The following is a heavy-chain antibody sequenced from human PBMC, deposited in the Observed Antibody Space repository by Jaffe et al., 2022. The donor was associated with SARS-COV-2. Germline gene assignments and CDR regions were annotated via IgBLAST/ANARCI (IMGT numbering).Heavy chain of an antibody. J-gene: IGHJ3*02. D-gene: IGHD6-13*01. CDR3: ARDNGNSRDGFDI. Sequence: EEQLVESGGGLVQRGGSLRLSCAASGFMFSWYHMIWVRQAPGKGLEWISYISSTGTTIYYADSVKGRFTITRDSAKSSVYLQMNSLRGEDTAVYYCARDNGNSRDGFDIWGQGTMVTVSS. CDR1: GFMFSWYH. CDR2: ISSTGTTI. V-gene: IGHV3-48*01.